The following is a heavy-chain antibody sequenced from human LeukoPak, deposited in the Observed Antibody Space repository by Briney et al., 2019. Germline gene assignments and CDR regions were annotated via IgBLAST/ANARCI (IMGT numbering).Heavy chain of an antibody. CDR1: GFTLSSYA. D-gene: IGHD6-13*01. CDR3: AKDKGPRRYSSSPSTVDI. Sequence: VGSLRLSCAASGFTLSSYAMSWVRPAPGNGLEWVSAISGSGGRPYYADSVKGRFTISRDNSKNTLYLQMNSLRAEDTAVYYCAKDKGPRRYSSSPSTVDIWGQGTMVTVSS. CDR2: ISGSGGRP. J-gene: IGHJ3*02. V-gene: IGHV3-23*01.